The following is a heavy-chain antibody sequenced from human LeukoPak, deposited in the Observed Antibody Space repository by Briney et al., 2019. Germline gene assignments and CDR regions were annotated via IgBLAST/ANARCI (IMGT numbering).Heavy chain of an antibody. J-gene: IGHJ3*02. CDR3: ASEYKYDSSGANAFDI. D-gene: IGHD3-22*01. V-gene: IGHV1-2*02. CDR1: GYTFTRYA. CDR2: IHPNTGGT. Sequence: ASVKVSCKASGYTFTRYAMNWVRQAPGQGLEWVGWIHPNTGGTKYAQKFQGRVTMTRDTSSSTAYMELSSLRSADTAVYYCASEYKYDSSGANAFDIWGQGTMVTVSS.